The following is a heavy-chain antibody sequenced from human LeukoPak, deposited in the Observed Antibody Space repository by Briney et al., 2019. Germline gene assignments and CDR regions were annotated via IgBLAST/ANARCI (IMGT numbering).Heavy chain of an antibody. D-gene: IGHD3-10*01. Sequence: VASVKVSCKASGYTFTGSYIHWVRQAPGQGLEWMGGINPDSGVTDYAQKFQGRVTMTGDMSITTAYMELSRLTSDDTAVYYCARYYNSGSWDYWGQGTLVTVSS. CDR2: INPDSGVT. CDR3: ARYYNSGSWDY. J-gene: IGHJ4*02. V-gene: IGHV1-2*02. CDR1: GYTFTGSY.